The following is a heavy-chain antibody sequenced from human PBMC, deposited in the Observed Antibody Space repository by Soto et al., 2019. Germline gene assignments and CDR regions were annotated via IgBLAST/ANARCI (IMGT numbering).Heavy chain of an antibody. Sequence: QVQLVQSGAEVKKPGSSVKVSCKASGGTFSSYAISWVRQAPGQGLEWMGGIIPIFGTANYAQKCQGRVTITADKSTSTAYMALSSLRSEDTAVYYCARRVPAAGYYYGMDVWGQGTTVTVSS. V-gene: IGHV1-69*14. CDR1: GGTFSSYA. CDR3: ARRVPAAGYYYGMDV. J-gene: IGHJ6*02. CDR2: IIPIFGTA. D-gene: IGHD2-2*01.